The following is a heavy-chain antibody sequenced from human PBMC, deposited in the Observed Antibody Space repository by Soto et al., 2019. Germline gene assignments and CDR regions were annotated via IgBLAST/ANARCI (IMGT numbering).Heavy chain of an antibody. Sequence: EVQLLESGGGLVQPGGSLTLSCAASGFTFSSYAMTWVRQAPGKGLEWVSGISGGGGVSTYYADSVKGRFTISRDNSMNTRNLQMNSLRAEDTAVYYCAKDAISMVRGVNNWFDPWGQGTLVTVSS. J-gene: IGHJ5*02. CDR1: GFTFSSYA. D-gene: IGHD3-10*01. CDR2: ISGGGGVST. CDR3: AKDAISMVRGVNNWFDP. V-gene: IGHV3-23*01.